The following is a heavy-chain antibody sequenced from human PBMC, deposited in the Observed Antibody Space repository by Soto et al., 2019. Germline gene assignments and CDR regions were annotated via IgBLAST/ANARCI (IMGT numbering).Heavy chain of an antibody. D-gene: IGHD6-6*01. J-gene: IGHJ6*03. CDR3: ARLARPDFYYMDV. CDR1: GFTLSGYS. V-gene: IGHV3-64*01. Sequence: EVQLAESGGGLAQPGGSLGLSCAASGFTLSGYSMDWVRQAPGKGLECVCGISRNGVGTYYANSVQGRFTISRDNSKNTVYLQMGSLRPEDMAVYYCARLARPDFYYMDVCGKGTTVTVCS. CDR2: ISRNGVGT.